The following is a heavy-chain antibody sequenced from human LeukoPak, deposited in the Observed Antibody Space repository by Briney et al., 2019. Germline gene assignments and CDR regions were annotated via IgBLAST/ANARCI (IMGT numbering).Heavy chain of an antibody. D-gene: IGHD1-26*01. J-gene: IGHJ4*01. V-gene: IGHV3-74*03. Sequence: GGSLRLSCAASGFRFSAFWMHWVRQIPGKGLVWVSRISPDGSTTTYADSVTGRFTISRDNVKNTMYLRMNSLRAEDTAVYYCISDSEGRSGGDDWGQGTQVTVSS. CDR2: ISPDGSTT. CDR1: GFRFSAFW. CDR3: ISDSEGRSGGDD.